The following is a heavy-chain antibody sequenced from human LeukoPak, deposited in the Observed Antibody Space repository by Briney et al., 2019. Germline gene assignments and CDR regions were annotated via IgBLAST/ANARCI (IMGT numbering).Heavy chain of an antibody. J-gene: IGHJ6*03. CDR1: GFTFSDYY. Sequence: GGSLRLSCAASGFTFSDYYMSWIRQAPGKGLEWVSYISSSGSTIYYADSVKGRFTISRDNAKNSLYLQMNSLRAEDTAVYYCARDREDIVVVPAAEDYYYYYHMDVWGKGTTVTVSS. V-gene: IGHV3-11*04. CDR2: ISSSGSTI. D-gene: IGHD2-2*01. CDR3: ARDREDIVVVPAAEDYYYYYHMDV.